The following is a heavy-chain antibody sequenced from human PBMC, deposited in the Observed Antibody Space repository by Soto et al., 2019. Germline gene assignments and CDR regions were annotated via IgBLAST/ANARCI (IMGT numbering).Heavy chain of an antibody. CDR1: GYTFTSYG. V-gene: IGHV1-18*04. J-gene: IGHJ4*02. Sequence: ASVKVSCKASGYTFTSYGISWGRQAPGQGLEWMGWISAYNGNTNYAQKLQGRVTMTTDTSTSTAYMELRGLRSDDTAVYYCARSARYCTNGVCSEYWGQGTMVTVSS. CDR3: ARSARYCTNGVCSEY. D-gene: IGHD2-8*01. CDR2: ISAYNGNT.